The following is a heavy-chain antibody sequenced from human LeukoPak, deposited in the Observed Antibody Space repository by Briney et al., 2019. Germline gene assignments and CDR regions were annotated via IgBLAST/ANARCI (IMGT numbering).Heavy chain of an antibody. V-gene: IGHV3-49*04. CDR1: GFTFGDYV. J-gene: IGHJ4*02. CDR2: IKSKAHGETT. CDR3: TRDQTPYY. Sequence: GVLRLSCSASGFTFGDYVLIWVRQAPGKGLEWVGFIKSKAHGETTQYAASVKGRVTISRDDSKSIAYLQMNSLNTEDTAVYYCTRDQTPYYWGQGALVTVSS.